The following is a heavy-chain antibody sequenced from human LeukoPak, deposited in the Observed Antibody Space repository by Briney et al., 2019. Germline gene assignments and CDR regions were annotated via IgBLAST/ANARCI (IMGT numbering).Heavy chain of an antibody. CDR2: ISYDEIHK. CDR3: TRDSARRDGYNFDY. D-gene: IGHD5-24*01. V-gene: IGHV3-30*04. Sequence: GGSLRLSCAASGFTFSSYAMHWVRQAPGQGLEWVALISYDEIHKHYADSVKGRFTISRDNSKNTLYLQMNSLRAEDTAVYYCTRDSARRDGYNFDYWGQGTLVTVSS. CDR1: GFTFSSYA. J-gene: IGHJ4*02.